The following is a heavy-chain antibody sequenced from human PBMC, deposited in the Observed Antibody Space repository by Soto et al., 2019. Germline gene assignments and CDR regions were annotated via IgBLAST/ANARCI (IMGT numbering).Heavy chain of an antibody. CDR3: ARDRVSDFWSGYYTNGMDV. D-gene: IGHD3-3*01. J-gene: IGHJ6*02. CDR2: INSDGSST. CDR1: GFTFSSYW. V-gene: IGHV3-74*01. Sequence: GGSLRLSCAASGFTFSSYWMHWVRQAPGKGLVWVSRINSDGSSTSYADSVKGRFTISRDNAKNTLYLQMNRLRAEDTAVYYCARDRVSDFWSGYYTNGMDVWGQGTTVTVSS.